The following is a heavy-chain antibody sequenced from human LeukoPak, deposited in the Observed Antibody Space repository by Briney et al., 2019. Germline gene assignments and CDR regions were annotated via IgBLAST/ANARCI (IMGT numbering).Heavy chain of an antibody. D-gene: IGHD3-9*01. V-gene: IGHV4-59*01. Sequence: SETLSLTCTVSGGSISSYYWSWIRQPPGKGLEWIGYIYYRGSTNYNPSLKSRVTISVDTSKNQFSLKLTSVTAADTAVYFCARGEDFERYYLAYWGQGTLVTVSS. J-gene: IGHJ4*02. CDR2: IYYRGST. CDR3: ARGEDFERYYLAY. CDR1: GGSISSYY.